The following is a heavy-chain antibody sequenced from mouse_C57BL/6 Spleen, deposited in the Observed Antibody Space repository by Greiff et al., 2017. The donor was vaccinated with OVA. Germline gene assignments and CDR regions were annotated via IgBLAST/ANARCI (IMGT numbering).Heavy chain of an antibody. V-gene: IGHV1-69*01. CDR2: IDPSDSYT. Sequence: VQLQQSGAELVMPGASVKLSCKASGFTFTSYWMHWVKQRPGQGLEWIGEIDPSDSYTNYNQKFKGKSTLTVDKSSSTAYMQLSSLTSEDSAVYYCARAPYYYGSSSPFAYWGQGTLVTVSA. CDR1: GFTFTSYW. D-gene: IGHD1-1*01. CDR3: ARAPYYYGSSSPFAY. J-gene: IGHJ3*01.